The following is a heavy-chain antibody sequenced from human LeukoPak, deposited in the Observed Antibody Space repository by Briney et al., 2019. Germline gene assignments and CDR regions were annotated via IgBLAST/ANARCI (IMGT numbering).Heavy chain of an antibody. V-gene: IGHV3-23*01. CDR3: ARGAGYNYPYYFDY. J-gene: IGHJ4*02. D-gene: IGHD5-24*01. Sequence: GGSLRLSCAASGFTLSSYAMSWVRQAPGKGLEWVSAISGSAGSTYYADSVKGRFTISRDNSKNTLYLQMNSLRAEDTAVYYCARGAGYNYPYYFDYWGQGTLVTVSS. CDR1: GFTLSSYA. CDR2: ISGSAGST.